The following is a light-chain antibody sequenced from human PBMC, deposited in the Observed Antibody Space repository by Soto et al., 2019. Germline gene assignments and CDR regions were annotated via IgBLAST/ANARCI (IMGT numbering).Light chain of an antibody. CDR2: GAS. Sequence: EIVLTQSPGTLSLSPGERATLSCTASQSVSSGYVAWYQQKPGQAPRLLIYGASFRASGISDRFSGSGSGTGCTLTISRLEHEDVAVYYCQQYAGSHRTFGQGTKVDIK. J-gene: IGKJ1*01. V-gene: IGKV3-20*01. CDR1: QSVSSGY. CDR3: QQYAGSHRT.